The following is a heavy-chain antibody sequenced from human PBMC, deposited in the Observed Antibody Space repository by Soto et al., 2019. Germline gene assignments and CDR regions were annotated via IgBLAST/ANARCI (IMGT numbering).Heavy chain of an antibody. CDR3: ARREYSYSRGSFDY. Sequence: HGESLKISCEGSGYNFTNFWIHWVRQLPGKGLEWMGRIDPRDSETNYSPSFQGHVTISTAKSVTTAYLQWSSLKASDTALHYCARREYSYSRGSFDYWGHGTLVTVSS. J-gene: IGHJ4*01. D-gene: IGHD3-22*01. CDR2: IDPRDSET. V-gene: IGHV5-10-1*01. CDR1: GYNFTNFW.